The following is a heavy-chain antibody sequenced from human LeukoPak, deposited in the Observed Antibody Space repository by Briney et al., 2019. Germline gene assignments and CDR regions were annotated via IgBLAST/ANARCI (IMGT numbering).Heavy chain of an antibody. CDR3: ARRIMGASAEAFDI. J-gene: IGHJ3*02. V-gene: IGHV1-46*01. Sequence: ASVKVSCKASGYPFTNYYILWVRQAPGQGLEWMGIINPGSGTTTYAQKFQGRVTMTRDTSTSTVYMELSSLRSEDTAVYYCARRIMGASAEAFDIWGQGTMVTVSS. CDR1: GYPFTNYY. CDR2: INPGSGTT. D-gene: IGHD1-26*01.